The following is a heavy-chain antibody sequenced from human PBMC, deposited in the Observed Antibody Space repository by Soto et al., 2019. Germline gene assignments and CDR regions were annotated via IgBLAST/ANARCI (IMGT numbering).Heavy chain of an antibody. Sequence: GGSLRLSCSASGFTFSSYAMHWVRQAPGKGLEYVSGVRGNGDPPFYADSVKGRFTISRDNSKNTLYLQMSGLSADDTAVYYCVKSRGGNNFDFFDWGQGALVTVSS. D-gene: IGHD5-12*01. CDR2: VRGNGDPP. J-gene: IGHJ4*02. CDR1: GFTFSSYA. V-gene: IGHV3-64D*06. CDR3: VKSRGGNNFDFFD.